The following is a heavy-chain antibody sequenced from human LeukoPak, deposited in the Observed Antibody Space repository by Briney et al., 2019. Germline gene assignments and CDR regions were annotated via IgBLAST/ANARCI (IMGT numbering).Heavy chain of an antibody. CDR3: ARDRSYYQTTRFDY. V-gene: IGHV3-11*04. J-gene: IGHJ4*02. CDR2: ISSSGSTI. D-gene: IGHD1-26*01. Sequence: AGGPLRLSCAASGFTFSDYYMSWIRQAPGKGLEWVSYISSSGSTIYYADSVKGRFTISRDNAKNSLYLQMNSLRAEDAAVYYCARDRSYYQTTRFDYWGQGTLVTVSS. CDR1: GFTFSDYY.